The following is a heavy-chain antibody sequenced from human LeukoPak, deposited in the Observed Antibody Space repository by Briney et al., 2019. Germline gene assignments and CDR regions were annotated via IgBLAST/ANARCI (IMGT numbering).Heavy chain of an antibody. J-gene: IGHJ4*02. V-gene: IGHV3-30*02. CDR1: GFTFSNYG. Sequence: GGSLRLSCAASGFTFSNYGMHWVRQAPGKGLEWVAFIRYDGSNKYCADSVKGRFTISRDNSKNTLYLQMNSLRAEDTAVYYCAKRDRMYTSGSYYFDYWGQGTLVTVSS. CDR2: IRYDGSNK. D-gene: IGHD6-19*01. CDR3: AKRDRMYTSGSYYFDY.